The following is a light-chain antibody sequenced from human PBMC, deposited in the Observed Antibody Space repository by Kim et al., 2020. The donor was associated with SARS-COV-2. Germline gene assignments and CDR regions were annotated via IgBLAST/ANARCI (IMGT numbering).Light chain of an antibody. Sequence: DIQMTQSPSSLSASVGDRVTIACRASQSISTYLNWYQQKPGKAPKLLIYAASSLQSGVPSRFSGSGSGTDFTLTISSLQPEDFATYYSQKSHSAPLIIFGGVTMVDIK. J-gene: IGKJ4*01. CDR2: AAS. CDR3: QKSHSAPLII. CDR1: QSISTY. V-gene: IGKV1-39*01.